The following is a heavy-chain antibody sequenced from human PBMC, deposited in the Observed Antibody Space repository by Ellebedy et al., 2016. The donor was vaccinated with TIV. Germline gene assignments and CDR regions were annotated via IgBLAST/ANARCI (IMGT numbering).Heavy chain of an antibody. V-gene: IGHV3-11*01. CDR3: ARDTRFIDHQHNWFDP. CDR2: ISSDGSLI. Sequence: GESLKISCAASGFTFSDFYMIWIRQAPGKGLEWVSYISSDGSLIYYADSVKGRFTISRDNARNSLYLQMNSLRAEDTAIYYCARDTRFIDHQHNWFDPWGQGTLVTVSS. D-gene: IGHD1-14*01. CDR1: GFTFSDFY. J-gene: IGHJ5*02.